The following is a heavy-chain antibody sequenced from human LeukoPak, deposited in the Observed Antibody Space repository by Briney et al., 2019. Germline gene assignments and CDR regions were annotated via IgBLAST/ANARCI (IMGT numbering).Heavy chain of an antibody. J-gene: IGHJ4*02. Sequence: GRPLRLSCAASGFTFSSYAMHWVRQAPGKGLEWVAVISYDGSNKYYADSVKGRFTISRDNSKNTLYLQMNSLRAEDTAVYYCARAPGDYTDYWGQGTLVTVSS. CDR2: ISYDGSNK. CDR1: GFTFSSYA. V-gene: IGHV3-30*04. CDR3: ARAPGDYTDY.